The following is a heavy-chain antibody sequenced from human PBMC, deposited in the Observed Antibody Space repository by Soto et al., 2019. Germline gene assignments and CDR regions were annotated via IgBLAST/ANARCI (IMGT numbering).Heavy chain of an antibody. V-gene: IGHV1-18*01. CDR2: ISTYNGNT. J-gene: IGHJ5*02. D-gene: IGHD1-26*01. CDR1: GYTFISYG. Sequence: QVQLVQSGVEVKKPGASVRVSCKASGYTFISYGISWLRQAPGQGPEWMGWISTYNGNTNYAQKVQGRVTMTTDTSTGISYMELRSLRSDDTAVYVWSLDGPSYWSTTGNRFDPWGQGTLATVSS. CDR3: SLDGPSYWSTTGNRFDP.